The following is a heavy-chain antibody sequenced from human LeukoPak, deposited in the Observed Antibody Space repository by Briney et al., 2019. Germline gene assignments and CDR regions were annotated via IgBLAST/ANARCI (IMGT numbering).Heavy chain of an antibody. CDR3: ARQRDTAMVPFDY. V-gene: IGHV4-39*01. J-gene: IGHJ4*02. D-gene: IGHD5-18*01. CDR1: GGSISSSSYY. CDR2: IYYSGST. Sequence: SETLSLTCTVSGGSISSSSYYWGWIRQPPGKGLEWIGSIYYSGSTYYNPSLKSRVTISVDTSKNQFSLKLSSVTAADTAVYYCARQRDTAMVPFDYWGQGTLVTVSS.